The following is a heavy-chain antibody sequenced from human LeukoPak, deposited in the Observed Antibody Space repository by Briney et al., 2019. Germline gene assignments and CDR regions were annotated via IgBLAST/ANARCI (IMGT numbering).Heavy chain of an antibody. CDR1: GGSISSGGYY. D-gene: IGHD2-15*01. Sequence: SETLSLTCTVSGGSISSGGYYWSWIRQHPGKGLEWIGYIYYSGSTYYTPSLKSRVTISVDKSKNHFYLKLSSVTAADTAVYYCARDTKYCSGGSCYSSFDYWGQGTLVTVSS. V-gene: IGHV4-31*03. CDR2: IYYSGST. J-gene: IGHJ4*02. CDR3: ARDTKYCSGGSCYSSFDY.